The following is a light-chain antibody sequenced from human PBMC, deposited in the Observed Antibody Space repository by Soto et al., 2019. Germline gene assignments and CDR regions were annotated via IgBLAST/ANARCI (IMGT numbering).Light chain of an antibody. J-gene: IGKJ5*01. CDR2: AAS. CDR1: QSVSSSY. Sequence: EIVLTQSPGTLSLSPGERAILSCRASQSVSSSYLAWYQQKPGQAPRLLIYAASIRATDIPDRFSGSGSGTDFTLTISRLEPEDFAVFYCQQYGSSSITFGQGTRLEIK. V-gene: IGKV3-20*01. CDR3: QQYGSSSIT.